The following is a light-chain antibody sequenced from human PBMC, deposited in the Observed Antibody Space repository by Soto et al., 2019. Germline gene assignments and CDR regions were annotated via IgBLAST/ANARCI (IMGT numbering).Light chain of an antibody. V-gene: IGKV1-39*01. CDR3: VDALSAPST. Sequence: QMTQWPSSVSAAVGDRITGTFRASQSISSYLNWYQQTPRQSPQLLIYLASNRASGLPDRFCGSESSTDFELSISTVEAEDAGLYIYVDALSAPSTYAQGTRLEIK. J-gene: IGKJ5*01. CDR1: QSISSY. CDR2: LAS.